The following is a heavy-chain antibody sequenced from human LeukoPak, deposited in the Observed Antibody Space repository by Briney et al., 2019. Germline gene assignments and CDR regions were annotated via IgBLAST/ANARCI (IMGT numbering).Heavy chain of an antibody. D-gene: IGHD6-19*01. CDR1: GFTFSSYS. J-gene: IGHJ4*02. V-gene: IGHV3-21*01. CDR3: ARGKYSSGWFDY. Sequence: PGGSLRLSCAATGFTFSSYSMSWVRQAPGKGLEWVSSITTSSTYISYADSVKGRFTISRDNAKNSLYLQMNSLRAEDTAVYYCARGKYSSGWFDYWGQGTLVTVSS. CDR2: ITTSSTYI.